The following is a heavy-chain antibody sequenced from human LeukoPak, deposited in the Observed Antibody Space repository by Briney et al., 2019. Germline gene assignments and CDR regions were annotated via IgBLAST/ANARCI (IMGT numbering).Heavy chain of an antibody. Sequence: PGGSLRLSCAASGFTFSSYAMSWVRQAPGKGLEWVSAISGSGGSTYYADSVKGRFTISRDNSKNTLYLQMNSLRAEDTAVYYCAKDRYTSKGIYYYYGMDVWGQGTTVTVSS. J-gene: IGHJ6*02. CDR3: AKDRYTSKGIYYYYGMDV. CDR1: GFTFSSYA. V-gene: IGHV3-23*01. D-gene: IGHD5-24*01. CDR2: ISGSGGST.